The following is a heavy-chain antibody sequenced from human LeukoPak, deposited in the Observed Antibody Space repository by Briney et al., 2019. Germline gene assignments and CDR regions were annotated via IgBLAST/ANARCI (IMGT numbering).Heavy chain of an antibody. J-gene: IGHJ4*02. V-gene: IGHV3-33*06. Sequence: AGGSLILSCAASGFTFSNYGMHWVRQAPGKGLDWVAVIWYDGSYKYYADSVKGRFTISRDNSKNTLYLQMNSLRAEDTAVYYCAKVVQYTASTGTGLDYWGQGTLVTVSP. CDR3: AKVVQYTASTGTGLDY. D-gene: IGHD6-13*01. CDR2: IWYDGSYK. CDR1: GFTFSNYG.